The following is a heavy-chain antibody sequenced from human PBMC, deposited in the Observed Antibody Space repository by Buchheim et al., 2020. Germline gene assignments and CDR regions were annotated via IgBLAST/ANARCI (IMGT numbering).Heavy chain of an antibody. Sequence: EVQLVESGGGLVKPGGSLRLSCAASGFTFSNAWMSWVRQAPGKGLEWVGRIKSKTDGGTKDYAAPVKGRVTIPRDDSKNTLYLQMNSLKTEDTAVYYCTTVAPKVYYDSSGYFNWGQGTL. V-gene: IGHV3-15*01. D-gene: IGHD3-22*01. CDR1: GFTFSNAW. CDR2: IKSKTDGGTK. CDR3: TTVAPKVYYDSSGYFN. J-gene: IGHJ4*02.